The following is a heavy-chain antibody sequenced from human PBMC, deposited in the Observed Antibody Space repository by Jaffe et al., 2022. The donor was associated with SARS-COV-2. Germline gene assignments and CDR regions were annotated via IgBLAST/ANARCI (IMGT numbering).Heavy chain of an antibody. V-gene: IGHV5-51*01. CDR2: IYPGDSDT. CDR3: ARGPLTTVTPYFDY. J-gene: IGHJ4*02. Sequence: EVQLVQSGAEVKKPGESLKISCQGSGYSFTIYWIGWVRQMPGKGLEWVGIIYPGDSDTIYSPSFQGQVTISADKSISTAFLQWSSLKASDTAMYYCARGPLTTVTPYFDYWGQGTLVTVSS. CDR1: GYSFTIYW. D-gene: IGHD4-17*01.